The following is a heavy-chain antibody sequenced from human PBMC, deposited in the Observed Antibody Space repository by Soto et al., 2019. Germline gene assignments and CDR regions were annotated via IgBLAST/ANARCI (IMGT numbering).Heavy chain of an antibody. CDR3: ASPYSGYDAYYYYYGMDV. J-gene: IGHJ6*02. Sequence: GWSLRLSCAASGFTVSSNYMSWDRQAPGKGLEWVSVIYSGGSTYYADSVKGRFTISRDNSKNTLYLQMNSLRAEDTAVYYCASPYSGYDAYYYYYGMDVWGQGTTVTVSS. D-gene: IGHD5-12*01. CDR2: IYSGGST. V-gene: IGHV3-53*01. CDR1: GFTVSSNY.